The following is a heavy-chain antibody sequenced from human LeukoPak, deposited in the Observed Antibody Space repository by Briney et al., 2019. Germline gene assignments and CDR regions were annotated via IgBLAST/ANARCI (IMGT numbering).Heavy chain of an antibody. J-gene: IGHJ4*02. V-gene: IGHV3-21*04. D-gene: IGHD3-22*01. CDR1: GFTFSSYS. CDR3: AKGTDYYDSSGYYSYFDY. CDR2: ISSSSSYI. Sequence: GGSLRLSCAASGFTFSSYSMNWVRQAPGKGLEWVSSISSSSSYIYYADSVKGRFTISRDNAKNSLYLQMNSLRAEDTAVYYCAKGTDYYDSSGYYSYFDYWGQGTLVTVSS.